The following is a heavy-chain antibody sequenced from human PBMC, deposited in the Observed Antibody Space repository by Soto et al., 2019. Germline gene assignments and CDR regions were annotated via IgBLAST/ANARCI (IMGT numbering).Heavy chain of an antibody. J-gene: IGHJ4*02. CDR1: GFTFSSYW. V-gene: IGHV3-7*01. D-gene: IGHD3-3*01. CDR3: ASKSYYDFWSGYTFDH. CDR2: IKQDGSEK. Sequence: EVQLVESGGGLVQPGGSLRLSCAASGFTFSSYWMSWVRQAPGKGLEWVANIKQDGSEKYYVDSVKGRFTISRDNAKNSLYLQMNSLRAEDTAVYYCASKSYYDFWSGYTFDHWGQGTLVTVSS.